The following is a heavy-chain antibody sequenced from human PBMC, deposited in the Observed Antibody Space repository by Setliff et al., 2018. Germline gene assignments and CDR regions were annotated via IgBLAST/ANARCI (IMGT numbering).Heavy chain of an antibody. CDR2: IDPSGDTT. J-gene: IGHJ5*02. V-gene: IGHV1-46*01. CDR3: AGGAWFGALTIGGWIDP. Sequence: ASVKVSCKASGYTFTSYYMHWVRQAPGQGLEWMGVIDPSGDTTSFAQRFQGRVSLTSETSTTTLYMELSSLRSEDTAIYYCAGGAWFGALTIGGWIDPWGQGTLVTVSS. D-gene: IGHD3-10*01. CDR1: GYTFTSYY.